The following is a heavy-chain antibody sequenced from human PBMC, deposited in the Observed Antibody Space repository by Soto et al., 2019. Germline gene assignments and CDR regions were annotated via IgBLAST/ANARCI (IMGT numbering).Heavy chain of an antibody. CDR2: ISYDGSNK. CDR3: ARDINQLDYYGMDV. D-gene: IGHD1-20*01. V-gene: IGHV3-30-3*01. J-gene: IGHJ6*02. CDR1: GLTFSIYS. Sequence: GGSRRLSSSAAGLTFSIYSMHWIRQDPGKGLEWVAVISYDGSNKYYADSVKGRFTISRDNSKNTLYLQMNSLRAEDTAVYYCARDINQLDYYGMDVWGQGTTVTVSS.